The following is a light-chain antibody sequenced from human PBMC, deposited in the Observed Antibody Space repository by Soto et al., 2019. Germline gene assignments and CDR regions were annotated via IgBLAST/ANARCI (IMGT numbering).Light chain of an antibody. CDR1: QDISNY. Sequence: DIQMTQSPSSLSASVGDRVTITCRASQDISNYLAWYQQKPGKVPKLLIYAASTLQSGLPSRFSGSGSGTDFTRTISSLQPEDVATYYCQKYNSAPRTFGGGTKVEIK. V-gene: IGKV1-27*01. CDR3: QKYNSAPRT. J-gene: IGKJ4*01. CDR2: AAS.